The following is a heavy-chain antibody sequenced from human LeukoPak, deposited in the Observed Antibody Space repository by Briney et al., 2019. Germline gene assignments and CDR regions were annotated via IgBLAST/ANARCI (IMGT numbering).Heavy chain of an antibody. V-gene: IGHV3-30-3*01. CDR3: ARGVEKYYDILTGIDD. CDR2: ISYDGNNK. J-gene: IGHJ4*02. D-gene: IGHD3-9*01. CDR1: GFIFSTYD. Sequence: PGRSLRLSCAASGFIFSTYDMEWVRQAPGKGLEWVAVISYDGNNKYYADSVKGRFTIYRDNSKDTLYLQMTSLGPEDTAMYYCARGVEKYYDILTGIDDWGQGTLVTVSS.